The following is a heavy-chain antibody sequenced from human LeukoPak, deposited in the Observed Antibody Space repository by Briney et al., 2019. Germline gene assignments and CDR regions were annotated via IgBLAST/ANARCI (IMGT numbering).Heavy chain of an antibody. CDR3: ARLGGYCSGGACLYWFDP. CDR2: INTKTGNA. J-gene: IGHJ5*02. CDR1: GYTFQKNA. Sequence: ASVKVSCKASGYTFQKNAMNWVRQAPGQGLEWMGWINTKTGNATYAQGFKGRFVFSLDSSVTTAFLQISSLKAEDTAVYYCARLGGYCSGGACLYWFDPWGQETQVTVSS. V-gene: IGHV7-4-1*02. D-gene: IGHD2-15*01.